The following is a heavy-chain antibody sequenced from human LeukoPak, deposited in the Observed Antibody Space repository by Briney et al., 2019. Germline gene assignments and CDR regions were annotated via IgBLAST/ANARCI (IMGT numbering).Heavy chain of an antibody. CDR2: IWYDGSNK. CDR1: GFTFSSYG. V-gene: IGHV3-33*01. CDR3: ARVDYGDYGFDY. D-gene: IGHD4-17*01. J-gene: IGHJ4*02. Sequence: GGSLRLSCAASGFTFSSYGMHWVRQAPGKGLEWVAVIWYDGSNKYYADSVKGRFTISRDNSKNTLYLQMNSLRAEDTAVYYCARVDYGDYGFDYWGQGTLVTVSS.